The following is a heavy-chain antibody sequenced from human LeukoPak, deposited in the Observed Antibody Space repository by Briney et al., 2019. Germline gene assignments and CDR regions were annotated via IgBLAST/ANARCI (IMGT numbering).Heavy chain of an antibody. J-gene: IGHJ4*02. D-gene: IGHD3-9*01. Sequence: GGSLRLSCAASGFTFSSYGMHWVRQAPGKGLDWVAFIRYDGSNEYYADSVKGRFTISRDNSRNTLYLQMNSLRAEDTAVYYCARDPGYYDILTGSLDYWGQGTLVTVSS. CDR1: GFTFSSYG. V-gene: IGHV3-30*02. CDR3: ARDPGYYDILTGSLDY. CDR2: IRYDGSNE.